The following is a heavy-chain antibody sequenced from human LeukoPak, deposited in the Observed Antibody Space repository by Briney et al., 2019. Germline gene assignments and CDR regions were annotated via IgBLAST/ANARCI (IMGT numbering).Heavy chain of an antibody. CDR1: GGSISSYC. CDR2: IYYSGST. J-gene: IGHJ3*02. Sequence: SETLSLTCTVSGGSISSYCWSWIRQPPGKGLEWIGYIYYSGSTNYNPSLKSRVTISVDTSKNQFSLKLSSVTAADTAVYYCAREHHYYDSSADAFDIWGQGTMVTVSS. V-gene: IGHV4-59*01. CDR3: AREHHYYDSSADAFDI. D-gene: IGHD3-22*01.